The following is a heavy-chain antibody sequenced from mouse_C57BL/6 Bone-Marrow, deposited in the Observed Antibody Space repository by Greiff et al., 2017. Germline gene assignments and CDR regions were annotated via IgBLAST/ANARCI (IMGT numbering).Heavy chain of an antibody. J-gene: IGHJ4*01. CDR1: GYTFTSYW. V-gene: IGHV1-53*01. Sequence: QVQLQQPGTELVKPGASVKLSCKASGYTFTSYWMHWVKQRPGQGLEWIGNINPSNGGTNYNEKFKSKATLTVDKSSSTAYMQLSSLTSEDSAVYYCARSIYYDYDVYAMDYWGQGTSVTVSS. D-gene: IGHD2-4*01. CDR3: ARSIYYDYDVYAMDY. CDR2: INPSNGGT.